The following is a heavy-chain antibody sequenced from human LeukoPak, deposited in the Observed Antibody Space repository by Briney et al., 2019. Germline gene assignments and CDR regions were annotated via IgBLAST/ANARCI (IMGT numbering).Heavy chain of an antibody. CDR3: ARGRGSSVYASAIDY. J-gene: IGHJ4*02. Sequence: GGSLRLSCAASGFTFSSYGMHWVRQAPGKGLEWAAVIWHDGNNKYYADSVKGRFTISRDNSKNTLYLQMNTLRAEDTAVYYCARGRGSSVYASAIDYWGQGTLVTVSS. CDR1: GFTFSSYG. CDR2: IWHDGNNK. D-gene: IGHD2-8*01. V-gene: IGHV3-33*01.